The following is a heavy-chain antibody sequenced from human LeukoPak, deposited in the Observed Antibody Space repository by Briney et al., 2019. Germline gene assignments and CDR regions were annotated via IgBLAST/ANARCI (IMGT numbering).Heavy chain of an antibody. D-gene: IGHD3-10*01. CDR3: ARESQALSTSFDY. CDR2: IYSSGSP. CDR1: GGSISSHY. Sequence: SETLSLTCTVSGGSISSHYWSWIRQPAGKGLEWIGRIYSSGSPNYNPSLKSRVTMSVDTSENQFSLKLSSVTAADTAVYYCARESQALSTSFDYWGQGTLVTVSS. V-gene: IGHV4-4*07. J-gene: IGHJ4*02.